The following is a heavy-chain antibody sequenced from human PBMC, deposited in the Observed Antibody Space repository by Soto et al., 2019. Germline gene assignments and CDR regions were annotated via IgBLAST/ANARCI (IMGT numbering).Heavy chain of an antibody. CDR1: GLNVSSDY. CDR3: ARDGNSGYNWDYYYGMDG. Sequence: GGSLRLSCAASGLNVSSDYMNWVRQAPGKGLEWVAVFYSGRTTYYAESVKGRFTISRDNSKNTLSLQMDSLRAEDTALYYCARDGNSGYNWDYYYGMDGWGQGTTVTVSS. V-gene: IGHV3-53*05. CDR2: FYSGRTT. J-gene: IGHJ6*02. D-gene: IGHD5-12*01.